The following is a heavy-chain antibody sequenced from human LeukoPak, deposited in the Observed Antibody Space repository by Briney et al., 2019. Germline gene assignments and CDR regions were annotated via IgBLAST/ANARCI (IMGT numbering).Heavy chain of an antibody. J-gene: IGHJ4*02. CDR3: ARGPYYYDSTAPYYFDY. CDR2: IDYSGST. V-gene: IGHV4-31*02. D-gene: IGHD3-22*01. Sequence: SETLSLTWTVSGGSISSGGYYWGWLRQHPGKGLARIGYIDYSGSTYYNPSLKRRVTISVDTSKNQFSLKLSSVTAADTAVYYCARGPYYYDSTAPYYFDYWGQGTLVTVSS. CDR1: GGSISSGGYY.